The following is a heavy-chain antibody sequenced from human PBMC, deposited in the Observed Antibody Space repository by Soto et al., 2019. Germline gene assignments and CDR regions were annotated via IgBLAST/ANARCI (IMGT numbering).Heavy chain of an antibody. Sequence: QVLLVQSGAEVKKPGASVKVSCKASGYTFTDYDIHWVRQATGQGLEWMGWMNSKYDNKGYAEKFQGRVTMTRNASISTAYIELSSLRAEETAIYYCAMFTGWYGVDAFDIWGHGTSVTVSS. CDR1: GYTFTDYD. CDR3: AMFTGWYGVDAFDI. J-gene: IGHJ3*02. V-gene: IGHV1-8*01. D-gene: IGHD6-19*01. CDR2: MNSKYDNK.